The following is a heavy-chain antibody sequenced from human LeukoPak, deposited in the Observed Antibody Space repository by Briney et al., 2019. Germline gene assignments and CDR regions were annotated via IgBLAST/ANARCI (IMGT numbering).Heavy chain of an antibody. V-gene: IGHV4-59*01. CDR1: VGSISTYY. J-gene: IGHJ5*01. D-gene: IGHD6-19*01. CDR3: ARGRYSGGWYDS. Sequence: SETLSLTCTVSVGSISTYYWSWIRQPPGKGLEYIAYIYYTGSTDYNPSLKSRVSISVDTSKNQFYLELNSVTAADTAVYYCARGRYSGGWYDSWGPGTLVTVSS. CDR2: IYYTGST.